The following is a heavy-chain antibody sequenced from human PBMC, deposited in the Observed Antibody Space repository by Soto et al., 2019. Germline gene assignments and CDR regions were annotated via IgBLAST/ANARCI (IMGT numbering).Heavy chain of an antibody. CDR2: ISSSSSYI. Sequence: GGSLRLSCAASGFTFSSYSMNWVRQAPGKGLEWVSSISSSSSYIYYADSVKGRFTISRDNAKNSLYLQMNSLRAEDTAVYYCARDGGLHSSSWYGGYYYYLDVWGKGTTVSVSS. CDR1: GFTFSSYS. D-gene: IGHD6-13*01. J-gene: IGHJ6*03. CDR3: ARDGGLHSSSWYGGYYYYLDV. V-gene: IGHV3-21*01.